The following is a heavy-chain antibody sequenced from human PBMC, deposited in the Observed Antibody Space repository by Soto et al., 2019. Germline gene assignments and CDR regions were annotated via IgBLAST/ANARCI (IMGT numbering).Heavy chain of an antibody. CDR2: ISGSGGST. V-gene: IGHV3-23*01. CDR3: AKVWTRHDYYYYGMDV. CDR1: GFTFSSYA. Sequence: EVQLLESGGGLVQPGGSLRLSCAASGFTFSSYAMSWVRQAPGKGLEWVSAISGSGGSTYYADSVKGRFTISRDNSKNTLYLKMNSLRAEDTAVYYCAKVWTRHDYYYYGMDVWGQGTTVTVSS. D-gene: IGHD1-1*01. J-gene: IGHJ6*02.